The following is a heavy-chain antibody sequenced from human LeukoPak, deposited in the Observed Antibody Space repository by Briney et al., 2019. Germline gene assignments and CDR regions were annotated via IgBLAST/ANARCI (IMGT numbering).Heavy chain of an antibody. J-gene: IGHJ4*02. CDR1: GFSFSSYG. CDR3: ARILDSAWGELGY. V-gene: IGHV3-30*02. D-gene: IGHD6-19*01. Sequence: GGSLRLSCAGSGFSFSSYGMHWVRQAPGKGLEWMAFIRSDGSNKYYADSVKGRFTISRDNSKNTLYLQMNSLRGEDTGVYYCARILDSAWGELGYWGQGTLVSVSS. CDR2: IRSDGSNK.